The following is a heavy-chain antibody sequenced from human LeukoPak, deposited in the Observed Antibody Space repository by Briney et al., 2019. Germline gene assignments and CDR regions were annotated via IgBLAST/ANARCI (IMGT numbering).Heavy chain of an antibody. CDR2: ISGSGGST. Sequence: PGGSLRLSCAASGFTFSSYAMSWVRQAPGKGLEWVSAISGSGGSTYYADSVKGRFTISRDNSKNTLYLQMNSLRAEDTAVYYCAKAGYDFWSGYYVSYYYYGMDVWGQGTTVTVSS. CDR1: GFTFSSYA. D-gene: IGHD3-3*01. CDR3: AKAGYDFWSGYYVSYYYYGMDV. V-gene: IGHV3-23*01. J-gene: IGHJ6*02.